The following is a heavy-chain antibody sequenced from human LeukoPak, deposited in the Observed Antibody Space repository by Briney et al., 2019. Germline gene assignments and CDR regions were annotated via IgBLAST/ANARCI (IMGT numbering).Heavy chain of an antibody. J-gene: IGHJ4*02. CDR2: ISYDGSNK. CDR3: ARDSPHALVVVITKAPDY. V-gene: IGHV3-30-3*01. D-gene: IGHD3-22*01. CDR1: GFTFSSYA. Sequence: PGRSLRLSCAASGFTFSSYAMHWVRQAPGKGLEWVAVISYDGSNKYYADSVKGRFTISRDNSKNTLYLQMNSLRAEDTAVYYCARDSPHALVVVITKAPDYWGQGTLVTVSS.